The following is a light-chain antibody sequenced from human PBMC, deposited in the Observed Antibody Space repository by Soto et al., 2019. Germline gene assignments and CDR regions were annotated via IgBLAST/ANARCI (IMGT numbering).Light chain of an antibody. CDR2: GAS. Sequence: EIIWTQSPASLSVSPGERATLSCRASQSVNNNLAWYQQKPGQAPRILIYGASTRATGIPGRCRGSGSGTEVTLTITSLQSEDFAVYFCQQYSNLPPDTFGQGTKLEIK. CDR3: QQYSNLPPDT. J-gene: IGKJ2*01. V-gene: IGKV3-15*01. CDR1: QSVNNN.